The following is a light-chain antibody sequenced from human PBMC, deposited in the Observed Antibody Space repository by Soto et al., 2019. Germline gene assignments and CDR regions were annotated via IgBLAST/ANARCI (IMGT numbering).Light chain of an antibody. CDR3: QQYIHWPPLT. CDR1: QSVRSN. V-gene: IGKV3-15*01. J-gene: IGKJ4*01. CDR2: GAS. Sequence: EIVLAQSPATLSVSPGERATLSCRASQSVRSNLAWYQQKPGQGPRLLIFGASTRATDIPARFSGSGSGTEFTLTISSLQSEDFAVYYCQQYIHWPPLTFGGGTKVDI.